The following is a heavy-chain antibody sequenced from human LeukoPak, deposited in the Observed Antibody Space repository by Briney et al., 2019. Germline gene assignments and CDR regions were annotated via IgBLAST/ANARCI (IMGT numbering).Heavy chain of an antibody. Sequence: GGSLRLSCAASGFTFSTYNMNWVRQTPGKGLEWVSYITSSSTTVYYADSVKGRFTISRDNAKNSLYLQMNSLRAEDTAVYYCARGKVSSSSSAFDYWGQGALVTVSS. J-gene: IGHJ4*02. CDR1: GFTFSTYN. CDR3: ARGKVSSSSSAFDY. CDR2: ITSSSTTV. D-gene: IGHD6-6*01. V-gene: IGHV3-48*01.